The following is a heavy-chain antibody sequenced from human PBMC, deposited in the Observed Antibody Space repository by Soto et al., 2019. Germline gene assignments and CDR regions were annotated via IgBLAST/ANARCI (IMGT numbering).Heavy chain of an antibody. V-gene: IGHV1-18*01. CDR3: ARGPVAGTRSNWFDP. Sequence: ASVKVSCKASGYTFTSYGISWVRQAPGQGLEWMGWISAYNGNTNYAQKLQGRVTMTTDTSTSTAYMELRSLRPDDTAVYYCARGPVAGTRSNWFDPWGQGTLVTVSS. CDR1: GYTFTSYG. D-gene: IGHD6-19*01. J-gene: IGHJ5*02. CDR2: ISAYNGNT.